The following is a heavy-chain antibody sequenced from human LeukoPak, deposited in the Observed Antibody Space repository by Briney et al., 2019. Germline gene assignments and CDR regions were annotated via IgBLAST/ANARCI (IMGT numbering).Heavy chain of an antibody. D-gene: IGHD6-6*01. Sequence: GGSLRLSCAASGFTFSDYYVSWMRQAPGKGLEWVSYISSSGSTIYYADSVKGRFTISRDKAKNSLYLQMNSLRAEDTALYYCPALPKYSSSSVFWGQGTLVTVSS. V-gene: IGHV3-11*01. J-gene: IGHJ4*02. CDR2: ISSSGSTI. CDR3: PALPKYSSSSVF. CDR1: GFTFSDYY.